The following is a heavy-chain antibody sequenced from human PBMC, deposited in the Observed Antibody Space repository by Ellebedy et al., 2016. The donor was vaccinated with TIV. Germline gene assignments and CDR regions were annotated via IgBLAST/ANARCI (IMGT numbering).Heavy chain of an antibody. CDR1: GGTISGYF. CDR2: VNSNENT. Sequence: MPSETLSLTCTVSGGTISGYFWSWIRQPAGKGLEWIGSVNSNENTNYKPSLRSRVTMSSATSKNQFSLTLSAVTAADTAVYYCARQVYDFWNVQYYFDYWGQGTLVPVSS. CDR3: ARQVYDFWNVQYYFDY. V-gene: IGHV4-4*07. J-gene: IGHJ4*02. D-gene: IGHD3-3*01.